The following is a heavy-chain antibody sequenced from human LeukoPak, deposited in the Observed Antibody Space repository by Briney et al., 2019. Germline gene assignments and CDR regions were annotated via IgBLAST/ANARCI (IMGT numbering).Heavy chain of an antibody. CDR2: ISGSGGST. Sequence: GGSLRLSCAASGFTFSTYAMSWVRQAPGKGLEWVSAISGSGGSTYYADSVKGRITISRDNSKNTLYPQMNSLRAEDTAVYHCAKGSPTTVTLSFDYWGQGTLVTVSS. D-gene: IGHD4-17*01. V-gene: IGHV3-23*01. J-gene: IGHJ4*02. CDR1: GFTFSTYA. CDR3: AKGSPTTVTLSFDY.